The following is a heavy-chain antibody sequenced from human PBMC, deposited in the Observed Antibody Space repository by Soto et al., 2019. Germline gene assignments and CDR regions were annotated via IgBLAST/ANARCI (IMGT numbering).Heavy chain of an antibody. Sequence: SETLSLTCPVSGGSISSSSYYWGWIRQPPGKGLEWIGSIYYSGSTYYNPSLKSRVTISVDTSKNQFSLKLSSVTAADTAVYYCARRSSGYDHFDYWGQGTLVTVSS. J-gene: IGHJ4*02. D-gene: IGHD5-12*01. V-gene: IGHV4-39*01. CDR1: GGSISSSSYY. CDR3: ARRSSGYDHFDY. CDR2: IYYSGST.